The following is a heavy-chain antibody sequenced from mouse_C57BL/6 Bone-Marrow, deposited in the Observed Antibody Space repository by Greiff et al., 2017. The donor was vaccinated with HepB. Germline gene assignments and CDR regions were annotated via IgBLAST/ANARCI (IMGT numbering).Heavy chain of an antibody. J-gene: IGHJ2*01. V-gene: IGHV1-26*01. CDR1: GYTFTDYY. Sequence: VQLQQSGPELVKPGASVKISCKASGYTFTDYYMNWVKQSHGKSLEWIGDINPNNGGTSYNQKFKGKATLTVDKSSSTAYMELRSLTSEDSAVYYCARWGSPNYFDYWGQGTTLTVSS. CDR3: ARWGSPNYFDY. CDR2: INPNNGGT.